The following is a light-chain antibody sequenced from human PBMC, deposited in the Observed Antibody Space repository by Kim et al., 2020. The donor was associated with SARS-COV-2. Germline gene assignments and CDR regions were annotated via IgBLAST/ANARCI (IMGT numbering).Light chain of an antibody. J-gene: IGKJ1*01. CDR3: QQYRTYPWT. CDR2: QAS. V-gene: IGKV1-5*03. Sequence: DIQMTQSPSMVSASVGDRVTITCRASQGIDSLLAWYQQKPGKAPNLLIYQASLLENGVPSSFSGSGSGTDFTLSISSLQPDDFATYYCQQYRTYPWTFGQGTKVDIK. CDR1: QGIDSL.